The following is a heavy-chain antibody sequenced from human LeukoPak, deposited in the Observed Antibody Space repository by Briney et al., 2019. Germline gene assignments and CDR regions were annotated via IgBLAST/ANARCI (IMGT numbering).Heavy chain of an antibody. D-gene: IGHD3-10*01. V-gene: IGHV3-30*18. Sequence: GGSLRLSCAASGFTFSSYGMHWVRQAPGKGLEWVAVISYDGSNKYYADSVKGRFTISRDNSKNTLYLQMNSLRAEDTAVYYCAKYEGGGVKPKPPNYWGQGTLVTVSS. CDR1: GFTFSSYG. CDR3: AKYEGGGVKPKPPNY. J-gene: IGHJ4*02. CDR2: ISYDGSNK.